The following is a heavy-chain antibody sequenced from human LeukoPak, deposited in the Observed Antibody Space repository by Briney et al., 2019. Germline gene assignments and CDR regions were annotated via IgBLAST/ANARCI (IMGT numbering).Heavy chain of an antibody. Sequence: GASVKVSCKASGYTFTSYGISWVRQAPGQGLEWMGWISAYNGNTNYAQKLQGRVTMTTDTSTSTAYMELSSLRSEDTAVYYCARGRVVVPAAKSNYYYYYMDVWGKGTTVTVSS. D-gene: IGHD2-2*01. CDR1: GYTFTSYG. CDR2: ISAYNGNT. V-gene: IGHV1-18*01. CDR3: ARGRVVVPAAKSNYYYYYMDV. J-gene: IGHJ6*03.